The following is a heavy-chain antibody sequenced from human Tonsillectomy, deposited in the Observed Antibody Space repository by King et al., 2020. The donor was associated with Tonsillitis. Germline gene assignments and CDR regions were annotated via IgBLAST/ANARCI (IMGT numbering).Heavy chain of an antibody. D-gene: IGHD2-15*01. CDR1: GGSISSSSYY. V-gene: IGHV4-39*01. CDR2: IYYSGST. Sequence: QLQESGPGLVKPSETLSLTCTVSGGSISSSSYYWGWIRQPPGKGLEWIGSIYYSGSTYYNPSLKSRVTISVDTSKNQFSLKLSSVTAADTAVYYCAGRNGGYCSGGSCYVWFDPWGQGTLVTVSS. J-gene: IGHJ5*02. CDR3: AGRNGGYCSGGSCYVWFDP.